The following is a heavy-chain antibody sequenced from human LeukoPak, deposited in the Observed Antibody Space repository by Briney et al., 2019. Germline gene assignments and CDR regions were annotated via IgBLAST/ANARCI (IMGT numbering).Heavy chain of an antibody. J-gene: IGHJ4*02. V-gene: IGHV4-38-2*02. Sequence: SETLSLTCVVSDYPISSGYFLGLIRQAPGKGLEWISTISHSWSTYFNPSLKSRTLLSIDTYKNKYSHTTTLVTAAATAVYYSARDHRAGGYCYYPDYWGQGTLVTVSS. CDR3: ARDHRAGGYCYYPDY. D-gene: IGHD2-15*01. CDR2: ISHSWST. CDR1: DYPISSGYF.